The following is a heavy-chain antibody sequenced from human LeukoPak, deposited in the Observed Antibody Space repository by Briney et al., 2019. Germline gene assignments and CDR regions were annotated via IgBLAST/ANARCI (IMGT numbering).Heavy chain of an antibody. CDR1: GFTVSSNS. CDR2: IYSDNT. J-gene: IGHJ4*02. D-gene: IGHD4/OR15-4a*01. CDR3: ARRAGAYSHPYDY. V-gene: IGHV3-53*01. Sequence: GGTLRLSCTVSGFTVSSNSMSWVRQAPGKGLEWVSFIYSDNTHYSDSVKGRFTISRDNSKNILCLQMNSLRAEDTAVYYCARRAGAYSHPYDYWGQGTLVTVSS.